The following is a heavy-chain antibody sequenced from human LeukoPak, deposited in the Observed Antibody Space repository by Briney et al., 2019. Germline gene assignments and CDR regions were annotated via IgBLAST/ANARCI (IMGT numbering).Heavy chain of an antibody. CDR1: DGSISSGDYY. Sequence: SETLSLTCTVSDGSISSGDYYWSWIRQPPGKGLEWIGYIYYSGSTYYNPSLKSRVTISVDTSKNQFSLKLSSVTAADTAVYYCARDPVWGSYRLFDYWGQGTLVTVSS. CDR3: ARDPVWGSYRLFDY. J-gene: IGHJ4*02. CDR2: IYYSGST. V-gene: IGHV4-30-4*01. D-gene: IGHD3-16*02.